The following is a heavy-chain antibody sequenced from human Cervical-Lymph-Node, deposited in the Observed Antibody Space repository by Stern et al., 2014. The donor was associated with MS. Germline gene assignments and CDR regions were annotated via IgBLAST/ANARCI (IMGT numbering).Heavy chain of an antibody. CDR3: VREFNYDTSGYYFYY. J-gene: IGHJ4*02. V-gene: IGHV1-69*01. CDR2: IIPIFGTA. CDR1: GGTFSSYG. D-gene: IGHD3-22*01. Sequence: QLVQSGAEVKKTGSSVKVSCKASGGTFSSYGISWVRQAPGQGLEWMGGIIPIFGTANYAQKFQGRVTITADESTTTAYMELSSLRSEDTAVYYCVREFNYDTSGYYFYYWGQGTLVTVSS.